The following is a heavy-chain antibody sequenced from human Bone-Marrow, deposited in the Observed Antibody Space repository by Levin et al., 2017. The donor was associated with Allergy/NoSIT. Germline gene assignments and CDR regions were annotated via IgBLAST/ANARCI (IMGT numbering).Heavy chain of an antibody. CDR1: GFTFSNAW. CDR3: TITGVLRFLEWLSDY. CDR2: IKSKTDGGTT. D-gene: IGHD3-3*01. V-gene: IGHV3-15*01. Sequence: GGSLRLSCAASGFTFSNAWMSWVRQAPGKGLEWVGRIKSKTDGGTTDYAAPVKGRFTISRDDSKNTLYLQMNSLKTEDTAVYYCTITGVLRFLEWLSDYWGQGTLVTVSS. J-gene: IGHJ4*02.